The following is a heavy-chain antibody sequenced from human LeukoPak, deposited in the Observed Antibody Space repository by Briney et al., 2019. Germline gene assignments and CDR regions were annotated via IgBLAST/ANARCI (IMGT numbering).Heavy chain of an antibody. CDR1: GGSISSGGYY. CDR2: IYYSGST. J-gene: IGHJ4*02. D-gene: IGHD5-18*01. Sequence: SETLFLTCTVSGGSISSGGYYWSWIRQHPGKGLEWIGYIYYSGSTYYNPSLKSRVTISVDTSKNQFSLKLSSVTAADTAVYYCAREVYSSTGIDYWGQGTLVTVSS. CDR3: AREVYSSTGIDY. V-gene: IGHV4-31*03.